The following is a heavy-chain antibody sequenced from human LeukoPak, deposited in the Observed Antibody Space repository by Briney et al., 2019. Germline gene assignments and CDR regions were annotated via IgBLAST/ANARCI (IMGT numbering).Heavy chain of an antibody. Sequence: GASVKVSCEASGYTFPSYGISWVRQAPGLGLEWMGWISAYNGNTNYAQKVQGRVTMTTDTSTSTAYMELRSLRFDDTAVYYCARDQSVRLLQTSSTYFKHVFAIWGQGSMVTVSS. CDR3: ARDQSVRLLQTSSTYFKHVFAI. CDR2: ISAYNGNT. V-gene: IGHV1-18*01. D-gene: IGHD6-13*01. J-gene: IGHJ3*02. CDR1: GYTFPSYG.